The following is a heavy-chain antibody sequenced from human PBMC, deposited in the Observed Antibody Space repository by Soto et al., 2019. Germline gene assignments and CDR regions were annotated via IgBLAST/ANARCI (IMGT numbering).Heavy chain of an antibody. Sequence: SETLSLTCTVSGGSITSGGSYWSWIRQHPGKGLEWIGYIYYSGSTYYNPSLKSRVTISVDTSKNQFSLKLSSVTAADTAVYYCASGTEVSPSWDVWGQGTTVTVSS. D-gene: IGHD1-26*01. J-gene: IGHJ6*02. CDR1: GGSITSGGSY. CDR3: ASGTEVSPSWDV. V-gene: IGHV4-31*03. CDR2: IYYSGST.